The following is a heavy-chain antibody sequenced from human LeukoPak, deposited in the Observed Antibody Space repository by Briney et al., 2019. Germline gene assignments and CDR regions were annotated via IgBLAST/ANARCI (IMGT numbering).Heavy chain of an antibody. CDR3: ASALQPYYYHASGSISYFDY. V-gene: IGHV4-39*01. J-gene: IGHJ4*02. CDR2: IYYSGST. CDR1: GGSISSSDCY. Sequence: SETLSLTCTVSGGSISSSDCYWGWIRQPPGKGLEWIGSIYYSGSTYYNPSLKSRVTISVDTSKNQFSLKLSSVTAADTAVYYCASALQPYYYHASGSISYFDYWGQGTLVTVSS. D-gene: IGHD3-10*01.